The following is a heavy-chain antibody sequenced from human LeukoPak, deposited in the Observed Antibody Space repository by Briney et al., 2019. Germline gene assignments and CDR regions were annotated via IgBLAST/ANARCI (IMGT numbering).Heavy chain of an antibody. J-gene: IGHJ4*02. CDR2: IDTTTGNP. CDR3: ARDPGYCGGSTCYRYFDY. D-gene: IGHD2-15*01. V-gene: IGHV7-4-1*02. CDR1: GYTFTTYA. Sequence: ASVKVSCKTSGYTFTTYAMNWVRQAPGQGLQWMGWIDTTTGNPTYAQGFTGRFVFSLDTSVSTAYLQVSSLKAEDTAVYYCARDPGYCGGSTCYRYFDYWGQGILVTVSS.